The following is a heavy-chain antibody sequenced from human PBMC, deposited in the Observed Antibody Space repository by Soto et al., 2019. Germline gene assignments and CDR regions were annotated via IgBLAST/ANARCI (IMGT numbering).Heavy chain of an antibody. CDR2: IHSDGSST. V-gene: IGHV3-74*01. D-gene: IGHD2-21*02. J-gene: IGHJ3*01. Sequence: EVRLVESEGGLVQPGGSLSLSCAASGFTFSYYWMHWVRQAPGQGLLWVSRIHSDGSSTTYADSVKGRFTISSDNAKNTVSLQMNSLRVEDTGVYFCARGDRGAFDLWGQGTMVTFSS. CDR3: ARGDRGAFDL. CDR1: GFTFSYYW.